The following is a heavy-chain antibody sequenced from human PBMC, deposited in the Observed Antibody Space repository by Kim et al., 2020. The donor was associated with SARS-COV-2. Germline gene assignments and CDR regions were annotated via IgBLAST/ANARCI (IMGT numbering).Heavy chain of an antibody. V-gene: IGHV4-39*01. J-gene: IGHJ4*02. CDR2: IYYSGST. Sequence: SETLSLTCTVSGGSISSSSYYWGWIRQPPGKGLEWIGSIYYSGSTYYNPSLKSRVTISVDTSKNQFSLKLSSVTAADTAVYYCARHLRGTMIVVVITPLHYFDVWGQGTRVTVSS. CDR3: ARHLRGTMIVVVITPLHYFDV. CDR1: GGSISSSSYY. D-gene: IGHD3-22*01.